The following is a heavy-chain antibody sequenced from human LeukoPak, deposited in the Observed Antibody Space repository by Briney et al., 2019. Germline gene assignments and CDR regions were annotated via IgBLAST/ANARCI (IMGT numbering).Heavy chain of an antibody. J-gene: IGHJ4*02. D-gene: IGHD4-23*01. V-gene: IGHV4-59*01. CDR2: IYYSGST. CDR3: ARLDGGNSPAFDY. CDR1: GGSISSYY. Sequence: SETLSLTCTVSGGSISSYYWSWIRQPPGKGLEWIGYIYYSGSTNYNPSLKSRVTISVDTSKNQFSLKLSSVTAADTAVYYCARLDGGNSPAFDYWGQGTLVTVSS.